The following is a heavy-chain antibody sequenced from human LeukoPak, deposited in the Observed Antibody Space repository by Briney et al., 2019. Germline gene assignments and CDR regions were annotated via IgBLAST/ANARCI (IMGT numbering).Heavy chain of an antibody. CDR1: GFTFSSYS. J-gene: IGHJ6*04. Sequence: GGSLRLSCAASGFTFSSYSMNWVRQAPGKGLEWVSSISGSSSYIYYADSVKGRFTISRHNAKNSLYLQMNSLRAEDTAVYYCAELGITMIGGVWGKGTTVTISS. CDR2: ISGSSSYI. CDR3: AELGITMIGGV. D-gene: IGHD3-10*02. V-gene: IGHV3-21*01.